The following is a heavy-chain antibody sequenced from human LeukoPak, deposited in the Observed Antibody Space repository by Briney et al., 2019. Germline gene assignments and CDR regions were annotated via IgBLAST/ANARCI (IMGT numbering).Heavy chain of an antibody. CDR1: GGSFSSDY. V-gene: IGHV4-34*01. CDR3: ARHGTPLRYGSGNYYKGAPFDY. J-gene: IGHJ4*02. CDR2: INHSGST. Sequence: PSETLSLTCTVYGGSFSSDYWSWIRQPPGKGLEWIGEINHSGSTKYNPSLKSRVTISVDTSKNQFSLKLTSVTAADTAVYYCARHGTPLRYGSGNYYKGAPFDYWGQGTLVTVSS. D-gene: IGHD3-10*01.